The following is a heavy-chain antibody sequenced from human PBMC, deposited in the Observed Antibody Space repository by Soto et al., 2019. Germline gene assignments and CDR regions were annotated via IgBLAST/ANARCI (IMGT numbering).Heavy chain of an antibody. J-gene: IGHJ6*02. CDR2: ISYDGSNK. CDR1: GFTFSSYG. Sequence: GGSLRLSCAASGFTFSSYGMHWVRQAPGKGLEWVAVISYDGSNKYYADSVKGRFTISRDNSKNTLYLQMNSLRAEDTAVYYCAKDLSSSSSSNYYGMDVWGQGTTVTVSS. V-gene: IGHV3-30*18. D-gene: IGHD6-6*01. CDR3: AKDLSSSSSSNYYGMDV.